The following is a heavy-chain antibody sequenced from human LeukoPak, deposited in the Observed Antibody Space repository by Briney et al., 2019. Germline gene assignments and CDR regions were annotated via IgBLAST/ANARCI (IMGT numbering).Heavy chain of an antibody. J-gene: IGHJ3*02. D-gene: IGHD6-13*01. CDR2: IVVGSGNT. V-gene: IGHV1-58*01. Sequence: SVKVSCKASGFTFTSSAVQWVRQARGQRLEWIGWIVVGSGNTNYAQKFQERVTITRDMSTSTAYMELSSLRSEDTAVYHCAADQWQQLYAFDIWGQGTMVAVSS. CDR3: AADQWQQLYAFDI. CDR1: GFTFTSSA.